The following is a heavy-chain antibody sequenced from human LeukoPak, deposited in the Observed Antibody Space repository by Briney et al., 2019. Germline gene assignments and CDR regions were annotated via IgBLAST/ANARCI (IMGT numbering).Heavy chain of an antibody. CDR1: GGSISSSSYY. Sequence: SETLSLTCTVSGGSISSSSYYWGWIRQPPGKGLEWIGSIYYSGSTYYNPSLKSRVTISVDTSKNQFSLKLSSVTAADTAVYYCARSIAAAGTTNYYYYYMDVWGKGTTVTISS. D-gene: IGHD6-13*01. J-gene: IGHJ6*03. CDR2: IYYSGST. CDR3: ARSIAAAGTTNYYYYYMDV. V-gene: IGHV4-39*07.